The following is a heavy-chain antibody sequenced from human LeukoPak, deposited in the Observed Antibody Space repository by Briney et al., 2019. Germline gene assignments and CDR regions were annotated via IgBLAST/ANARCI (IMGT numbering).Heavy chain of an antibody. CDR1: GFTFSDYY. V-gene: IGHV3-11*01. Sequence: GGALRLSCAASGFTFSDYYMSWSRQAPGKGLEWVSYISSSGSTIYYADSVKGRFTISTDNAKNSLYLPMNTLRAEDTAVYYCARELDTAMVVDYWGQGTLVTVSS. CDR2: ISSSGSTI. CDR3: ARELDTAMVVDY. D-gene: IGHD5-18*01. J-gene: IGHJ4*02.